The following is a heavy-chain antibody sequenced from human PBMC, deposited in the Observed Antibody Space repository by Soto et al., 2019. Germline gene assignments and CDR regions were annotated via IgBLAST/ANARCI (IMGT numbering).Heavy chain of an antibody. CDR1: GFTFSANL. CDR3: AGDRHRVGPRAKDAFDV. V-gene: IGHV1-3*01. J-gene: IGHJ3*01. CDR2: LNPDTGNT. Sequence: QVQLVQSGAELKKPGASVNISCTASGFTFSANLTNWVRQAPGQGLEWMGWLNPDTGNTRYSETFQGRVTISRHSSASIAYVELSDLASEDTALYVCAGDRHRVGPRAKDAFDVWGQGTMITVSS.